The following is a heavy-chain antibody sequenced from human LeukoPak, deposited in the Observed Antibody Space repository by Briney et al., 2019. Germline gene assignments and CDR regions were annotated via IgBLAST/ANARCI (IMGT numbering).Heavy chain of an antibody. Sequence: GGSLRLSCAASGFTFSSYSMNWVRQAPGKGLEWVSSISSSSSYIYYADSVKGRFTISRDNAKNSLYLQMNSLRAEDTAVYYCARVPGGWYGKVNSYYYYGMDVWGKGTTVTVSS. J-gene: IGHJ6*04. V-gene: IGHV3-21*01. CDR2: ISSSSSYI. CDR3: ARVPGGWYGKVNSYYYYGMDV. D-gene: IGHD6-19*01. CDR1: GFTFSSYS.